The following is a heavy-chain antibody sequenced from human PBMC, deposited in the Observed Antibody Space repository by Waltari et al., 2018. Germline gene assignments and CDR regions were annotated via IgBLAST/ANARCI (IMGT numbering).Heavy chain of an antibody. Sequence: QVQLVQSGAEVRKPGASVKVSCKASGYTFSNYGIAWLRQAPGQGLEWMGWIRGYDGDTKYAREFEGRLTVTTDTSTNTAHMELRSLRSDDTAVYYCARDLVATPPWGQGTLVTVSS. J-gene: IGHJ5*02. CDR1: GYTFSNYG. CDR2: IRGYDGDT. V-gene: IGHV1-18*01. D-gene: IGHD2-21*02. CDR3: ARDLVATPP.